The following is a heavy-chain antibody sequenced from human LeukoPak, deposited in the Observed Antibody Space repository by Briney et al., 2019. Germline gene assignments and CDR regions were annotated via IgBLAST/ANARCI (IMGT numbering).Heavy chain of an antibody. D-gene: IGHD2-15*01. CDR3: SVVVVVAATENDY. V-gene: IGHV3-66*01. CDR1: GFTVSSNY. Sequence: GGSLRLSCAASGFTVSSNYMSWVRQAPGKGLEWVSVICSGGSTYYADSVKGRFTISRDNSKNTLYLQMNSLRAEDTAVYYCSVVVVVAATENDYWGQGTLVTVSS. J-gene: IGHJ4*02. CDR2: ICSGGST.